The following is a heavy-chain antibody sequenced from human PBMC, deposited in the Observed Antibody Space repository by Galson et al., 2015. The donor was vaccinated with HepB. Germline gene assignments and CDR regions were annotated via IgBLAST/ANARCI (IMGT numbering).Heavy chain of an antibody. V-gene: IGHV3-30*18. CDR1: GFTFSSYG. CDR3: AKDVAAAGDDY. CDR2: ISYDGSNK. D-gene: IGHD6-13*01. J-gene: IGHJ4*02. Sequence: SLRLSCAASGFTFSSYGMHWVRQAPGKGLEWVAVISYDGSNKYYADSVKGRFTISRDNSKNTLYLQMNSLRAEDTAVYYCAKDVAAAGDDYWGQGTLVTVSS.